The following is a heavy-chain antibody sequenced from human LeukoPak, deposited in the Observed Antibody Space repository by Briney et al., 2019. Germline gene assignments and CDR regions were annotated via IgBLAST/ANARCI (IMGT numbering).Heavy chain of an antibody. D-gene: IGHD4-17*01. CDR2: ISSSSSTI. J-gene: IGHJ4*02. V-gene: IGHV3-48*01. Sequence: PGGSLRLSCAASGFTFSSYSMNWVRQAPGKGLEWVSYISSSSSTIYYADSVKGRFTISRDNAKNTLYLQMNSLGAEDTAVYYCAKAYGDYGVWGQGTLVTVSS. CDR1: GFTFSSYS. CDR3: AKAYGDYGV.